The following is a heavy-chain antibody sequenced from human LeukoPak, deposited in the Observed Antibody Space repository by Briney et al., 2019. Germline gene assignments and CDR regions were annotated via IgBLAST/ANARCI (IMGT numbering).Heavy chain of an antibody. V-gene: IGHV4-59*08. J-gene: IGHJ4*02. CDR2: IYYSGST. CDR1: GGSISSYY. D-gene: IGHD1-26*01. CDR3: ATSQGNSGSERDGVYFDY. Sequence: SETLSLTCTVSGGSISSYYWSWIRQPPGKGLEWIGYIYYSGSTNYNPSLKSRVTISVDTSKNQFSLKLSSVTAADTAVYYCATSQGNSGSERDGVYFDYWGQGTLVTVSS.